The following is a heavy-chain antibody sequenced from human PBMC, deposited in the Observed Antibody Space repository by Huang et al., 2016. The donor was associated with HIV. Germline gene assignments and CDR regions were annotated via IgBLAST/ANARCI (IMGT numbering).Heavy chain of an antibody. CDR1: GGSFTGNY. CDR3: ARQWTILEWLLGLDV. Sequence: QMQLQQRGAGLLKPSETLSLTCGVSGGSFTGNYLTWSRQAPGKGLEWIGEVNDSGATNSNPSLNGRVTISLDKSNRELSLNLRSVTAADTAVYYCARQWTILEWLLGLDVWGQGTTVIVSS. CDR2: VNDSGAT. V-gene: IGHV4-34*02. D-gene: IGHD3-3*01. J-gene: IGHJ6*02.